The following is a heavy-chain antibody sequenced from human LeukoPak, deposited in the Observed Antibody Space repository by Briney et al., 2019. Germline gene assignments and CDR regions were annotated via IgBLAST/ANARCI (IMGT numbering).Heavy chain of an antibody. V-gene: IGHV4-39*01. J-gene: IGHJ4*02. D-gene: IGHD6-19*01. CDR1: GVSTTNGIYY. CDR2: VHNVGST. Sequence: SGPTLVNPSETLSLTCTVSGVSTTNGIYYWAWIRQPPGKGLEWIGSVHNVGSTYYNLSLRSRVTMSIDTSKNQFSLRLNSVTAADTAVYYCARHAEYNSGWHFYLDHWGQGILVTVSP. CDR3: ARHAEYNSGWHFYLDH.